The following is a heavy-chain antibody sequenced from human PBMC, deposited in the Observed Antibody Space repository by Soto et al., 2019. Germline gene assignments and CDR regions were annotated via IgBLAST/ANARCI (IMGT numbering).Heavy chain of an antibody. J-gene: IGHJ5*02. CDR3: AREHGYCSGGSCYFWFAP. Sequence: PGGSLRLSCAASGFTFSTYWMTWVRQAPGKGLEWVANIKEDGSDKYYVDSVKGRFTISRDNAKNSLYLQMNSLRVGDTAVYYCAREHGYCSGGSCYFWFAPWGQGTLVTVSS. V-gene: IGHV3-7*01. CDR1: GFTFSTYW. CDR2: IKEDGSDK. D-gene: IGHD2-15*01.